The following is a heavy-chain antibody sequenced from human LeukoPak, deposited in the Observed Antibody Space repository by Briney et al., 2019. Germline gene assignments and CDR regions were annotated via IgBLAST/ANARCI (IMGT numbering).Heavy chain of an antibody. V-gene: IGHV3-30*02. CDR1: GFTFSSYG. Sequence: GGSLRLSCAASGFTFSSYGMHWVRQAPGKGLEWVAFIRHDGSNKYYADSVKGRFTISRDNSKNTLYLRMNSLRAEDTAVYYCAKVGTVLLWFGELSFKFEPHYWGQGTLVTVSS. CDR2: IRHDGSNK. D-gene: IGHD3-10*01. CDR3: AKVGTVLLWFGELSFKFEPHY. J-gene: IGHJ4*02.